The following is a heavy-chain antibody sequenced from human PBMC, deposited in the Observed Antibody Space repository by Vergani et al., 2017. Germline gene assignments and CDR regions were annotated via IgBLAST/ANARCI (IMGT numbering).Heavy chain of an antibody. Sequence: EVQLVESGGGLVKPGGSLRLSCAASGFTFSSYSMNWVRQAPGKGLEWVSSISSSSSYIYYADSVKGRFTISRDNAKNSLYLQMNSLRAEDTAVYYCAWKPPPITTVATPRLGWYFDLCGRSIVVTVSS. CDR1: GFTFSSYS. CDR2: ISSSSSYI. D-gene: IGHD4-17*01. CDR3: AWKPPPITTVATPRLGWYFDL. J-gene: IGHJ2*01. V-gene: IGHV3-21*01.